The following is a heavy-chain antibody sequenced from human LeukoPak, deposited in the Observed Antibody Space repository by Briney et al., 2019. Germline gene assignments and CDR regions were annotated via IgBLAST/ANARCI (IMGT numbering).Heavy chain of an antibody. D-gene: IGHD5-18*01. CDR1: GFTFSSYG. CDR2: IWYDGSNK. Sequence: PGRSLRLSCAASGFTFSSYGMHWVRQAPGKGREWVAVIWYDGSNKYYADSVKGRFTISRDNSKNTLYLQMNSLRAEDTAVYYCARENTAMAFDYWGQGTLVTVSS. CDR3: ARENTAMAFDY. J-gene: IGHJ4*02. V-gene: IGHV3-33*01.